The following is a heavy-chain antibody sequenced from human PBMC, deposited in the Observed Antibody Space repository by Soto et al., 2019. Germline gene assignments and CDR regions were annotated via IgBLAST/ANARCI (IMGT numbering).Heavy chain of an antibody. J-gene: IGHJ6*02. Sequence: EVQLVESGGGLVQPGGSLRLSCLASEFTFNTYRMNWVRQAPGRGLEWVANIKDDGSEKNYVDSVKGRFTISRDNAKNSLYLQMDGVRGEDTAVCFCARDWGTPGRGSAVGYYYHYGMDVWGQGTTVTVSS. CDR2: IKDDGSEK. CDR1: EFTFNTYR. V-gene: IGHV3-7*03. D-gene: IGHD6-19*01. CDR3: ARDWGTPGRGSAVGYYYHYGMDV.